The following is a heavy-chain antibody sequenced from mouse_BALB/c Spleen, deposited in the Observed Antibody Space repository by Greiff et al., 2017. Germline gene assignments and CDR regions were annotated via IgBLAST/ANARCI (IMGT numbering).Heavy chain of an antibody. J-gene: IGHJ2*01. CDR1: GFTFSSYT. V-gene: IGHV5-9*03. CDR3: ARSYGSSYFDY. CDR2: ISSGGGNT. D-gene: IGHD1-1*01. Sequence: DVKLVESGGGLVKPGGSLKLSCAASGFTFSSYTMSWVRQTPEKRLEWVATISSGGGNTYYPDSVKGRFTISRDNAKNNLYLQMSSLRSEDTALYYCARSYGSSYFDYWGQGTTLTVSS.